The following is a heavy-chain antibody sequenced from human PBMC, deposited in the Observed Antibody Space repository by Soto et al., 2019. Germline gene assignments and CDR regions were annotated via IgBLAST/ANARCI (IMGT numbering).Heavy chain of an antibody. CDR1: GGTFSSYA. D-gene: IGHD5-12*01. Sequence: VKVSCKASGGTFSSYAISWVRQAPGQGLEWMGGIIPIFGTANYAQKFQGRVTITADESTSTAYMELSSLRSEDTAVYYCARGSGDGYNYAYFDYWGQGTLVTVSS. V-gene: IGHV1-69*01. CDR3: ARGSGDGYNYAYFDY. J-gene: IGHJ4*02. CDR2: IIPIFGTA.